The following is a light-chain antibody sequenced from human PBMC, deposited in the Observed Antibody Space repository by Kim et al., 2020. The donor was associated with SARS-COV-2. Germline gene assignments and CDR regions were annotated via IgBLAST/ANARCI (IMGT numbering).Light chain of an antibody. J-gene: IGKJ2*01. Sequence: EIVLTQSPGTLSLSPGERATLSCRASQTVRSSYLAWYQQKPGQAPRLLIYGASSRPTGIPDRFSGSGSGTDFTLIISRLEPEDFAVYYCQQYGNSPVTFGQGTKLEI. CDR3: QQYGNSPVT. V-gene: IGKV3-20*01. CDR1: QTVRSSY. CDR2: GAS.